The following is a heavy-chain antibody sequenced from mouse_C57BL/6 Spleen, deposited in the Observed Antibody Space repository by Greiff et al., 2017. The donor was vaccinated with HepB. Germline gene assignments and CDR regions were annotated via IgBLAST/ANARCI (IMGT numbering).Heavy chain of an antibody. Sequence: QVQLQQPGAELVMPGASVKLSCKASGYTFTSYWMHWVKQRPGQGLEWIGEIDPSDSYTNYNQKFKGKSTLTVDKSSSTAYMQLSSLTSEDSAVYYCARSEGITTVDWYFDVWGTGTTVTVSS. CDR3: ARSEGITTVDWYFDV. CDR1: GYTFTSYW. D-gene: IGHD1-1*01. CDR2: IDPSDSYT. J-gene: IGHJ1*03. V-gene: IGHV1-69*01.